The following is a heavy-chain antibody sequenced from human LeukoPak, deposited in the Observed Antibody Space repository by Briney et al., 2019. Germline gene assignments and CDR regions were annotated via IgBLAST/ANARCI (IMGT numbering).Heavy chain of an antibody. J-gene: IGHJ3*02. CDR1: GGSISSSSYS. CDR2: IYYSGST. Sequence: SETLSLTCTVSGGSISSSSYSWGWIRQPPGKGLEWIGSIYYSGSTYYNPSLKSRVTISVDTSKNQSSLKLSAGTAADTAVYYCARPTFDLIVHPMSFDIWGQGRMVTV. V-gene: IGHV4-39*01. D-gene: IGHD3-22*01. CDR3: ARPTFDLIVHPMSFDI.